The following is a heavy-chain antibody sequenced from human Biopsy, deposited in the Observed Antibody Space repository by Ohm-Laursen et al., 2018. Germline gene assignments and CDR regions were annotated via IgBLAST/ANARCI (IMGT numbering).Heavy chain of an antibody. CDR3: ARIFLVGVTPGYGMDV. CDR2: INSVGTI. Sequence: SLRLSCSASGFIFSDYYMSWIRQAPGKGLEWVSNINSVGTIYYADSVRGRFTISRDNAKNSLYLQMNSLRAEDTALYYCARIFLVGVTPGYGMDVWGQGTTVTVSS. V-gene: IGHV3-11*04. D-gene: IGHD1-26*01. J-gene: IGHJ6*02. CDR1: GFIFSDYY.